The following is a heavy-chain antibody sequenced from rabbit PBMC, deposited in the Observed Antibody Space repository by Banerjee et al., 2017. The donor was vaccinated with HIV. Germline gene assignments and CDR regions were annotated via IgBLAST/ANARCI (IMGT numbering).Heavy chain of an antibody. Sequence: QEQLEESGGDLVKPEGSLTLTCTASGFSFSSGYYMCWVRQAPGKGLEWIGCIYTGSSGSTYYASWAKGRITISKTSSTTVTLKMTSLTAADTATYICARDFTLWGPGTLVTVS. CDR2: IYTGSSGST. V-gene: IGHV1S45*01. CDR3: ARDFTL. J-gene: IGHJ4*01. CDR1: GFSFSSGYY.